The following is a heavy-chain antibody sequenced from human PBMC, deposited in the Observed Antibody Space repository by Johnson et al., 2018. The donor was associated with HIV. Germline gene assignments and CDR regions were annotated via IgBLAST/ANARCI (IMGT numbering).Heavy chain of an antibody. CDR1: GFTFDDYG. J-gene: IGHJ3*02. Sequence: VQLVESGGGVVRPGGSLRLSCAASGFTFDDYGMSWVRHAPGKGLELVSTIIGRGECTFYADSVRCRVPISRDHSRNTLVLQTNSLRADDTAVYYSAKSPRSHAFDIWGQGTMVTVSS. D-gene: IGHD2-15*01. V-gene: IGHV3-23*04. CDR3: AKSPRSHAFDI. CDR2: IIGRGECT.